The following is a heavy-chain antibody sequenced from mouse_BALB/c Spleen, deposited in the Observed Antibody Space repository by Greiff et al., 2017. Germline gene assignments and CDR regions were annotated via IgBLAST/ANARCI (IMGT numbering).Heavy chain of an antibody. CDR1: GYSITSGYY. V-gene: IGHV3-6*02. CDR3: AREGAYGGYAMDY. J-gene: IGHJ4*01. D-gene: IGHD1-1*02. Sequence: EVQLQQSGPGLVKPSQSLSLTCSVTGYSITSGYYWNWIRQFPGNKLEWMGYISYDGSNNYNPSLKNRISITRDTSKNQFFLKLNSVTTEDTATYYCAREGAYGGYAMDYWGQGTSVTVSS. CDR2: ISYDGSN.